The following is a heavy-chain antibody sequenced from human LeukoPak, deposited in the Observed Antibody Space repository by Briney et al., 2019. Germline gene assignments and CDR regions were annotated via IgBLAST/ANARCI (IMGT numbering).Heavy chain of an antibody. D-gene: IGHD6-13*01. CDR2: IWYDGSNK. V-gene: IGHV3-33*01. J-gene: IGHJ4*02. CDR1: GFTFSSYG. CDR3: ARVHYTSSWFVDY. Sequence: PGGSLRLSCAASGFTFSSYGMHWVRQAPGKGLEWVAVIWYDGSNKYYADSVKGRFTISRDNAKNTLYLQMNSLRAEDTAVYYCARVHYTSSWFVDYWGQGTLVIVSS.